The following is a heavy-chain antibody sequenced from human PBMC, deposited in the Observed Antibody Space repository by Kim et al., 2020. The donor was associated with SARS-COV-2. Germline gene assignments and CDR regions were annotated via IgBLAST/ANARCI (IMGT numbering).Heavy chain of an antibody. J-gene: IGHJ4*02. CDR1: GGSFSGYY. Sequence: SETLSLTCAVYGGSFSGYYWSWIRQPPGKGLEWIGEINHSGSTNYNPSLKSRVTISVDTSKNQFSLKLSSVTAADTAVYYCASGSRVRGVVPAAMPDTIDYWGQGTLVTVSS. CDR3: ASGSRVRGVVPAAMPDTIDY. V-gene: IGHV4-34*01. D-gene: IGHD2-2*01. CDR2: INHSGST.